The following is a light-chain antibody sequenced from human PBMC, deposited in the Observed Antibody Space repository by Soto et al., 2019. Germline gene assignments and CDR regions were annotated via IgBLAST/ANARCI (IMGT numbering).Light chain of an antibody. CDR3: QQRSNWPLLT. V-gene: IGKV3-11*01. CDR1: QSVRSY. Sequence: EIVFTHSPATLSFSSVERATLPRRASQSVRSYVAWYQQKPGQAPRLLIYDASNRATGIPARFSGSGSGTDFTLTISSLEPEDFAVYYCQQRSNWPLLTFGGGTKVDIK. CDR2: DAS. J-gene: IGKJ4*01.